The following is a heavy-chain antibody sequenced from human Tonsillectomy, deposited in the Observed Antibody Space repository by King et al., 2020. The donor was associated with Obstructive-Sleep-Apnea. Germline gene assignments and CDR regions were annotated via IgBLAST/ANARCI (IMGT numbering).Heavy chain of an antibody. J-gene: IGHJ2*01. CDR3: ARTISTTVADWYFDL. V-gene: IGHV4-39*07. Sequence: PLQESGPGLVKPSETLSLTCSVSGGSISISSYYWGWIRPPPGKGPEWIGTVQYSGSTYYNPSLKSRLTISVDTSKKQFSLKLTSVTAADTSVYYCARTISTTVADWYFDLWGRGTLVTVSS. D-gene: IGHD4-23*01. CDR2: VQYSGST. CDR1: GGSISISSYY.